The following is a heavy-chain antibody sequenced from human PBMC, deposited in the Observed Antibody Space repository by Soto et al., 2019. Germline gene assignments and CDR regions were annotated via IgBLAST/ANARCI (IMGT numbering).Heavy chain of an antibody. CDR3: ARDRSFSFSSAMDL. CDR1: DFAFRLHG. J-gene: IGHJ6*02. CDR2: IWHDGTRK. V-gene: IGHV3-33*01. Sequence: QVHLVESGGGVVQPGGSLTLSCSVSDFAFRLHGIHWVRHTPGKGLEWVAMIWHDGTRKYFRDSVRGRFTISRDSAKNKSYLHMNNLRGHDSALYFCARDRSFSFSSAMDLWAQGTTVTVPS. D-gene: IGHD3-10*01.